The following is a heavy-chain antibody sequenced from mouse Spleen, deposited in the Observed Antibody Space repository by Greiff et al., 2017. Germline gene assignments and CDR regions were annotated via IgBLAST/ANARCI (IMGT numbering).Heavy chain of an antibody. CDR2: ISNGGGST. J-gene: IGHJ1*03. Sequence: EVQRVESGGGLVQPGGSLKLSCAASGFTFSDYYMYWVRQTPEKRLEWVAYISNGGGSTYYPDTVKGRFTISRDNAKNTLYLQMSRLKSEDTAMYYCARYYYGSRGWYFDVWGTGTTVTVSS. V-gene: IGHV5-12*01. CDR1: GFTFSDYY. CDR3: ARYYYGSRGWYFDV. D-gene: IGHD1-1*01.